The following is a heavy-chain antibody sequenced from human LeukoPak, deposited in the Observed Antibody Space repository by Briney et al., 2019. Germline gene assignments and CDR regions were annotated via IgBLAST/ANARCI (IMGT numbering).Heavy chain of an antibody. CDR3: ARARNDYDISGFSALDL. CDR2: IWYDGSNK. J-gene: IGHJ5*02. D-gene: IGHD3-22*01. CDR1: GFTFSSYG. Sequence: GGTLTLSCAAYGFTFSSYGMHWVRQAPGKGREWGAVIWYDGSNKYCADSVKGRFTISIDTSKTTLSLQVNRLSAEDTAVSYCARARNDYDISGFSALDLWGQGTLVTVSS. V-gene: IGHV3-33*01.